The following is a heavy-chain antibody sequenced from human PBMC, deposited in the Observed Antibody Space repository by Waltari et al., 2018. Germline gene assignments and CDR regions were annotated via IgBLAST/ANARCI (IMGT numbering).Heavy chain of an antibody. D-gene: IGHD6-13*01. CDR3: AGAEEGIAAAFDY. Sequence: QVQLQESGPGLVKPSGTLSLTCAVSGGSISSSNWWSWVRQPPGKGLEWIGEIWHSGSNNYSPSLKSRVTISVDKSKNQVSLKLSSVTAADTAVYYCAGAEEGIAAAFDYWGQGTLVTVSS. J-gene: IGHJ4*02. CDR2: IWHSGSN. V-gene: IGHV4-4*02. CDR1: GGSISSSNW.